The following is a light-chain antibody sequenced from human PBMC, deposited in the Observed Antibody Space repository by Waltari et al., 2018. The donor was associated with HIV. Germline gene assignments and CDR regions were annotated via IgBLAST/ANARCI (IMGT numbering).Light chain of an antibody. CDR2: EVS. CDR1: SSDVGGYNY. J-gene: IGLJ2*01. V-gene: IGLV2-8*01. Sequence: QSALTPPPSASGSPGQSVTISCTGTSSDVGGYNYFPWYQQHPGNAPKLMIYEVSKRPSGVPDRFSGSKSGNTASLTVSGLQAEDEADYYCSSYAGSNILFGGGTKLTVL. CDR3: SSYAGSNIL.